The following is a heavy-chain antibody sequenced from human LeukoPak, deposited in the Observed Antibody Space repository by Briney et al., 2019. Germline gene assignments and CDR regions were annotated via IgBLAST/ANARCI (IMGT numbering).Heavy chain of an antibody. CDR1: GGSISSTGYY. CDR2: IYYSGTT. V-gene: IGHV4-39*07. Sequence: PSETVSLTCTVSGGSISSTGYYWGWIRQPPGKGLEWIGSIYYSGTTNYNPSLKSRVTISVDTSKNQFSLKLSSVTAADTAVYYCARGRGYSSGWYDKTSWWFDPWGQGTLVTVSS. J-gene: IGHJ5*02. CDR3: ARGRGYSSGWYDKTSWWFDP. D-gene: IGHD6-19*01.